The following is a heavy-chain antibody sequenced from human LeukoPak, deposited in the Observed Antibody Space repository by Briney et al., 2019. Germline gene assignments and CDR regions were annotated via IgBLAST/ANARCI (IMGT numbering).Heavy chain of an antibody. CDR1: GYTFTGYY. Sequence: ASVKVSCKASGYTFTGYYVHWVRQAPGQGLEWMGWINPNSGDTNYAQKFQGRVTMTRDTSISTAYMELSSLRSGDTAVYYCARDRSSTLFDYWGQGTLVSVSS. CDR3: ARDRSSTLFDY. CDR2: INPNSGDT. J-gene: IGHJ4*02. V-gene: IGHV1-2*02. D-gene: IGHD3-10*01.